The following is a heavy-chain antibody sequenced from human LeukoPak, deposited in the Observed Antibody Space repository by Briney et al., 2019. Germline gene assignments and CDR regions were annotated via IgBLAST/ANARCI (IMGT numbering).Heavy chain of an antibody. Sequence: PGGSLRLSCAASGFTFSSYGMHWVRQAPGKGLEWVAVISYDGSNKYYADSVKGRSTISRDNAKNSLYLQMNSLRAEDTAVYYCAELGITMIGGVWGKGTTVTISS. CDR2: ISYDGSNK. V-gene: IGHV3-30*18. J-gene: IGHJ6*04. CDR3: AELGITMIGGV. D-gene: IGHD3-10*02. CDR1: GFTFSSYG.